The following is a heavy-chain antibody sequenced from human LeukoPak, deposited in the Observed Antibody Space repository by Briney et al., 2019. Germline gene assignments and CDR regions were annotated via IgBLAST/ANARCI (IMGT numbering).Heavy chain of an antibody. CDR3: AKFHATWYGDT. V-gene: IGHV5-51*01. Sequence: GESLKISCKGSGYSFTSYWIGWVRQMPGKGLEWMGIIYPGDSDTRYGPSFQGQVTISADTSISTAYLHWSSLQSSDTAMYYCAKFHATWYGDTWGQGTLVTVSS. J-gene: IGHJ4*02. D-gene: IGHD6-13*01. CDR1: GYSFTSYW. CDR2: IYPGDSDT.